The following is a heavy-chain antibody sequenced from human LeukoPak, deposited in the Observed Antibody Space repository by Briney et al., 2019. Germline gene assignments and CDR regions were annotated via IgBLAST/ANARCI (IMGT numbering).Heavy chain of an antibody. Sequence: GGSLRLSCAASGFTFDDYAMHWVRQAPGKGLEWVSVIYSGGSTYYADSVKGRFTISRDNSKNTLYLQMNSLRAEDTAVYYCARADMCSSTSCYAFDIWGQGTMVTVSS. CDR2: IYSGGST. V-gene: IGHV3-53*01. J-gene: IGHJ3*02. CDR3: ARADMCSSTSCYAFDI. D-gene: IGHD2-2*01. CDR1: GFTFDDYA.